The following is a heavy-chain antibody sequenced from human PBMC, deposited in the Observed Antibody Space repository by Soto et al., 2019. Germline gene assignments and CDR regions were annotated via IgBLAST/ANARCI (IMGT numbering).Heavy chain of an antibody. CDR3: AKDNRYYDFWSGYSVGAGMDV. CDR2: ISWNSGSI. J-gene: IGHJ6*02. D-gene: IGHD3-3*01. Sequence: PGGSLRLSCAASGFTFDDYAMHWVRQAPGKGLEWVSGISWNSGSIGYADSVKGRFTISRDNAKNSLYLQMNSLRAEDTALYYCAKDNRYYDFWSGYSVGAGMDVWGQGTTVTVSS. CDR1: GFTFDDYA. V-gene: IGHV3-9*01.